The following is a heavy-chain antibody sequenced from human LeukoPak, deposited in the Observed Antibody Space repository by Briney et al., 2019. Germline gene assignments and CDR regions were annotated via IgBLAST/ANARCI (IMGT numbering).Heavy chain of an antibody. Sequence: PETLSLTCTVSGGSISSYYRSWMRQPPEKGLEWIGHIYYSVSTNYNPPLKSRVTISVDKSKNQFSLKLSSVTAADTAVYCCARVEHGGYDGSGSLDYWGQRTLLTVSS. CDR2: IYYSVST. J-gene: IGHJ4*02. CDR3: ARVEHGGYDGSGSLDY. V-gene: IGHV4-59*01. CDR1: GGSISSYY. D-gene: IGHD3-10*01.